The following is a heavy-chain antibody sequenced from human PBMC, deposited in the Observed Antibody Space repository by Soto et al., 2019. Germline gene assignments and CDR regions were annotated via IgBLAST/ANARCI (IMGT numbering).Heavy chain of an antibody. Sequence: EVQLLESGGGLVQPGGSLRLSCAASGFTFSSYAMSWVRQAPGKGLEWVSAISGSGGSTYYADSVKGRFTISRDNSKNTLYLQMNSRRAEDTAVYYGAKSGAYYDSSGYYYRNVDYWGQGTLVTVSS. CDR1: GFTFSSYA. V-gene: IGHV3-23*01. CDR2: ISGSGGST. CDR3: AKSGAYYDSSGYYYRNVDY. J-gene: IGHJ4*02. D-gene: IGHD3-22*01.